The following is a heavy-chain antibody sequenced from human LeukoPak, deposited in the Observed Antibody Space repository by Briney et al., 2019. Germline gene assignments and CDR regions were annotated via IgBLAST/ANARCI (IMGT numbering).Heavy chain of an antibody. CDR3: ARDPGDPAAYGANYYSYMDV. CDR2: INPSGGST. V-gene: IGHV1-46*01. CDR1: GYTFTSYY. J-gene: IGHJ6*03. D-gene: IGHD2-2*01. Sequence: ASVKVSCKASGYTFTSYYMHWVRQAPGQGLEWMGIINPSGGSTSYAQKFQGRVTMTRDTSTSTVYMELSSLRSEDTAVYYCARDPGDPAAYGANYYSYMDVWGKGTTVTVSS.